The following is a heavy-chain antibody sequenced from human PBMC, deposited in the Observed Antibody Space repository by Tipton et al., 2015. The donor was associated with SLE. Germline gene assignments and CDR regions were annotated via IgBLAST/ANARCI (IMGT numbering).Heavy chain of an antibody. D-gene: IGHD1-7*01. CDR1: GYTFTSYY. J-gene: IGHJ3*02. Sequence: QLVQSGAEVKKPGASVKVSCKASGYTFTSYYMHWVRQAPGQGLEWMGIINPSGGSTSYAQKFQGRVTMTRDTSTSTVYMELSSLRSEDTAVYYCARDRAPAGTARRSDAFDIWGQGTEVTVAS. CDR2: INPSGGST. CDR3: ARDRAPAGTARRSDAFDI. V-gene: IGHV1-46*01.